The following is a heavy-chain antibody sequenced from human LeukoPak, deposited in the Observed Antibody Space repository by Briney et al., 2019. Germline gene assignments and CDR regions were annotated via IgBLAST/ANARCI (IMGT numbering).Heavy chain of an antibody. CDR2: INHSGST. CDR3: ARATGRLRYYYYYMDV. J-gene: IGHJ6*03. CDR1: GGSFSGYY. Sequence: PSETLSLTCAVYGGSFSGYYWSWIRQPPGKGLEWIGEINHSGSTNYNPSLKSRVTISVDTSKNQFSLKLSSVTAADTAVYYCARATGRLRYYYYYMDVWGKGTTVTISS. V-gene: IGHV4-34*01. D-gene: IGHD1-14*01.